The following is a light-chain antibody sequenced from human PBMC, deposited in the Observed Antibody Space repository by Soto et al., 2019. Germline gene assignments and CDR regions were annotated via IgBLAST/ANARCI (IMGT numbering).Light chain of an antibody. V-gene: IGKV3-20*01. CDR3: QQYGSSPIT. CDR2: ATS. J-gene: IGKJ5*01. Sequence: EIVLTQSPGTLSLSPGERATLSCRASQSVSSIYLAWYQQKPGQAPSLLIYATSSRATGIPDRFSGSGSGTDCSLNISRLEPEDFAVYYCQQYGSSPITFGQGTRLDIK. CDR1: QSVSSIY.